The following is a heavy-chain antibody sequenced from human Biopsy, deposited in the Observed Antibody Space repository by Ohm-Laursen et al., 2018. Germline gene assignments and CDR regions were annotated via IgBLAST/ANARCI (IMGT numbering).Heavy chain of an antibody. CDR2: INGSGGST. J-gene: IGHJ4*02. D-gene: IGHD2-8*01. V-gene: IGHV3-23*01. CDR1: GFTFSSHA. CDR3: AKCMTGGSNYYFHH. Sequence: SLRLSCVASGFTFSSHAMSWVRQAPGKGLECVSVINGSGGSTYYADPVKGRFTISRDNSKNTLYLQMNSLRGEDTAVYYCAKCMTGGSNYYFHHCGQGTLVTVSS.